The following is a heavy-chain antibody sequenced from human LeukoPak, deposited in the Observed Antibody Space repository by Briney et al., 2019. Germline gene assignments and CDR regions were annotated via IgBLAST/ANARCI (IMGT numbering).Heavy chain of an antibody. CDR3: VRDDGSGAGSRRGALDY. J-gene: IGHJ4*02. CDR1: GFTFTSYT. Sequence: GGSLRLSCAASGFTFTSYTMNWVRQAPGKGLEWISYIRTSGGVVSYTDSVRGRFTISTDSAKNSLHLQMNSLRVEDTAVYYCVRDDGSGAGSRRGALDYWGQGTLVTVSS. D-gene: IGHD3-10*01. V-gene: IGHV3-48*01. CDR2: IRTSGGVV.